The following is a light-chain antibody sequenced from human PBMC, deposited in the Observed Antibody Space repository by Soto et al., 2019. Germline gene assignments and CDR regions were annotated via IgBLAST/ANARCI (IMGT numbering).Light chain of an antibody. CDR2: GAS. CDR3: HQYSDSPRT. CDR1: QSISRNS. Sequence: DIVLTQSPGTLSLSPGERATLSFRASQSISRNSLAWYKQKAGQAPRLVIYGASSRASGIPDRFSGSGSGTDFSLTISRLEPEDFAVYFCHQYSDSPRTFGQGTKVEMK. V-gene: IGKV3-20*01. J-gene: IGKJ1*01.